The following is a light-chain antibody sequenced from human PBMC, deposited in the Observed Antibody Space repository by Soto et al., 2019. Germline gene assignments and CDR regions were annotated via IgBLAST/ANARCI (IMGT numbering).Light chain of an antibody. V-gene: IGKV1-5*03. CDR3: QHYNSYSEA. CDR1: QTISSW. J-gene: IGKJ1*01. CDR2: KAS. Sequence: DIQITQSPSTLSGSVGDRVTITCRASQTISSWLAWYQQKPVKAPKLLIYKASTLKSGVPSRFSGSGSGTEFTLTISSLQPDDFANYYCQHYNSYSEAFGQGTKVDIK.